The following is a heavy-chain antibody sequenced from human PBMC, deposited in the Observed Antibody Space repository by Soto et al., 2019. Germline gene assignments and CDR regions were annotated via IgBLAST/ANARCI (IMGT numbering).Heavy chain of an antibody. CDR3: ARDSGWPILNFDN. CDR1: DFDFSSYG. V-gene: IGHV3-30*03. CDR2: SSYDGRET. J-gene: IGHJ4*02. D-gene: IGHD3-10*01. Sequence: AGGSLRLSCAASDFDFSSYGIHWVRQAPGKGLEWVAASSYDGRETFYADSAKGRFTVSKEMSKNTAFLQMNALRHEDTAVYFCARDSGWPILNFDNWGQGTPVTV.